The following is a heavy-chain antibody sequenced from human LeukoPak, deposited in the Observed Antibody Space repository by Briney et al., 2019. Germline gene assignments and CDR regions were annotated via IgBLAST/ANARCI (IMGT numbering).Heavy chain of an antibody. CDR2: ISGSGGST. Sequence: PGGSLRLSCAASGFTFSSYAMSWVRQAPGKGLEWVSAISGSGGSTYYADSVKGRSTISRDNSKNTLYLQMNSLRAEDTAVYYCAKRTSSSWAFDYWGQGTLVTVSS. V-gene: IGHV3-23*01. D-gene: IGHD6-13*01. CDR1: GFTFSSYA. CDR3: AKRTSSSWAFDY. J-gene: IGHJ4*02.